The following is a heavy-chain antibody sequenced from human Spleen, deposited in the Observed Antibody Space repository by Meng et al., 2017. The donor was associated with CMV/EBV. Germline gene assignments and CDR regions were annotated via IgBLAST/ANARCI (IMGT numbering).Heavy chain of an antibody. J-gene: IGHJ3*02. D-gene: IGHD5-12*01. V-gene: IGHV3-30-3*01. CDR2: TSYDGSNK. CDR3: ARDKLKYSPIGDAFDI. CDR1: GFTFSYYA. Sequence: GGSLRLSCAASGFTFSYYAMHWVRQAPGKGLEWVAVTSYDGSNKYYADSVKGRFTISRDNSKNTLYLQMNSLRAEDTAVYYCARDKLKYSPIGDAFDIWGQGTMVTVSS.